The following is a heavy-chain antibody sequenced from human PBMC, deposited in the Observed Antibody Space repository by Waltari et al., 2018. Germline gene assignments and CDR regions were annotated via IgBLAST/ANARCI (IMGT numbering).Heavy chain of an antibody. V-gene: IGHV3-72*01. J-gene: IGHJ4*02. CDR1: GFSLRDRY. D-gene: IGHD1-26*01. CDR2: TRDKAHFYTA. CDR3: VRDLVGAPY. Sequence: EVLLVASGGGLVQPGGSLRLSCAASGFSLRDRYMDWVRQAPGKGLEWIGRTRDKAHFYTAEYAASVRGRFTISTDESTNSQYLQMNSLKTEDTAVYYCVRDLVGAPYWGQGTLVTVPS.